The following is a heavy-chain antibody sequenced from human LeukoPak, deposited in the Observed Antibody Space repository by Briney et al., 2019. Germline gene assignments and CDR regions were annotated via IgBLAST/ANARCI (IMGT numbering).Heavy chain of an antibody. D-gene: IGHD1-1*01. CDR2: FDPEDGET. CDR3: ATDLKGRLERRGFDY. J-gene: IGHJ4*02. V-gene: IGHV1-24*01. Sequence: ASVKVSCKVPGYTLTELSMHWVRQAPGKGLEWMGGFDPEDGETIYAQKFQGRVTMTEDTSTDTAYMELSSLRSEDTAVYYCATDLKGRLERRGFDYWGQGTLVTVSS. CDR1: GYTLTELS.